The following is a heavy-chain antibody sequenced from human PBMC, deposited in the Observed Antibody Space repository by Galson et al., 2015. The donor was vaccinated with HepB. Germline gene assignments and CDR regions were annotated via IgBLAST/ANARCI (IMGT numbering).Heavy chain of an antibody. CDR3: AKGYSSGWHNIDY. V-gene: IGHV3-23*01. D-gene: IGHD6-25*01. Sequence: SLRLSCAASGFTFSSYAMSWVRQAPGKGLEWVSSISDNDIITDYAESVRGRFIISRDNAKNTLYLQMNSLRAEDTAVYYCAKGYSSGWHNIDYWGQGILVTVSS. CDR2: ISDNDIIT. J-gene: IGHJ4*02. CDR1: GFTFSSYA.